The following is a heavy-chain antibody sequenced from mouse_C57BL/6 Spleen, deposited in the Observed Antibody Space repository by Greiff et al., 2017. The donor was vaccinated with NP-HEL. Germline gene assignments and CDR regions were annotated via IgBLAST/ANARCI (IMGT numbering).Heavy chain of an antibody. CDR3: ARRGAYYGSSYYAMDY. D-gene: IGHD1-1*01. V-gene: IGHV2-2*01. CDR2: IWSGGST. J-gene: IGHJ4*01. Sequence: VQLQQSGPGLVQPSQSLSITCTVSGFSLTSYGVHWVRQSPGKGLEWLGVIWSGGSTDYNAAFISRLGISKDNPKSQVFVKMNSLQADDTAIYYCARRGAYYGSSYYAMDYWGQGTSVTVSS. CDR1: GFSLTSYG.